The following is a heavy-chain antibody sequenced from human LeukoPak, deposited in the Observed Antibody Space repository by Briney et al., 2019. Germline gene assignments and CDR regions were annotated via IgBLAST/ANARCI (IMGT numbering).Heavy chain of an antibody. J-gene: IGHJ5*02. V-gene: IGHV1-2*02. CDR2: INPNSGGT. CDR1: GYTFTGYY. CDR3: ARDITIFGVVNNWFDP. Sequence: ASVKVSCKAAGYTFTGYYIEWVRQAPGQGLEWMGWINPNSGGTNYAQKFQGRVTMTRDTSISTAYMELSRLRSDDTAVYYCARDITIFGVVNNWFDPWGQGTLVTVSS. D-gene: IGHD3-3*01.